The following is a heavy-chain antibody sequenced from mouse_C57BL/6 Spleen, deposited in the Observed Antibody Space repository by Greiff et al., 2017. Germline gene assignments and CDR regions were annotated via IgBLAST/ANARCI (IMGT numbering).Heavy chain of an antibody. CDR2: IYPGGGYT. CDR1: GYTFTNYW. J-gene: IGHJ3*01. V-gene: IGHV1-63*01. D-gene: IGHD1-1*01. Sequence: QVQLQQSGAELVRPGTSVKMSCKASGYTFTNYWIGWAKQRPGHGLEWIGDIYPGGGYTNYNEKFKGKATLTADKSSSTAYMQFSSLTSEDAAIYYCARGDYYGSSYGGCAYWGQGTLVTVSA. CDR3: ARGDYYGSSYGGCAY.